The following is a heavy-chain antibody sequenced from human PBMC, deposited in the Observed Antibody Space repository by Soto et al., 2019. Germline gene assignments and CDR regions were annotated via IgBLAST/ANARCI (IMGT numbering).Heavy chain of an antibody. Sequence: PGESLRLSCAASGFSFRTNWMSWVRQAPGEGLEWVANINEDGSEKYYVDSVKGRLTISRDNAENSVYLQINSLRAEDTAVFYCARSLSHYFDYWGQGTVVTVSS. CDR2: INEDGSEK. CDR1: GFSFRTNW. V-gene: IGHV3-7*03. J-gene: IGHJ4*02. CDR3: ARSLSHYFDY.